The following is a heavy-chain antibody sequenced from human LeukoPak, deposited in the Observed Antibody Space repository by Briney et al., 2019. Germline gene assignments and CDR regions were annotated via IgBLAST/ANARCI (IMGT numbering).Heavy chain of an antibody. Sequence: GGSLRLSCAASGFTFSSYGMHWVRQAPGKGLEWVAFIRYDGSNKYYADSVKGRFTISRDNSKNTLYLQMNSLRAEDTAVYYCAKSITMIVVGLFDYWGQGTLVTVSS. J-gene: IGHJ4*02. CDR1: GFTFSSYG. CDR3: AKSITMIVVGLFDY. CDR2: IRYDGSNK. V-gene: IGHV3-30*02. D-gene: IGHD3-22*01.